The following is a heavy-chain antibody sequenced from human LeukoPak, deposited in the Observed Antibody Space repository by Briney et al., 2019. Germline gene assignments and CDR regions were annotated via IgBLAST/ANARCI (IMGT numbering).Heavy chain of an antibody. CDR1: GFTFSDYY. CDR3: ARDHGTVTTNYYMDV. V-gene: IGHV3-11*04. CDR2: ISSDNSTA. J-gene: IGHJ6*03. D-gene: IGHD4-17*01. Sequence: SGGSLRLSCVVSGFTFSDYYMSWIRQAPGKGLEWVSYISSDNSTAYYADSVKGRFTVSRDNTKDSLYLQMNSLRAEDTAVYYCARDHGTVTTNYYMDVWGKGTTVTVSS.